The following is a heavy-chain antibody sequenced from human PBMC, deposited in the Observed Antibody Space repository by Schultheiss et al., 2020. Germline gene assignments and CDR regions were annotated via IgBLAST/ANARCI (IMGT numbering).Heavy chain of an antibody. Sequence: GGSLRLSCVASGFTFSNYWMSWVRQAPGKGLEWVANIKQDGSEKYYVDSVKGRFTISRDNAKNSLYLQMNSLRAEDTAVYYCAAGGWRTLDYWGQGTLVTVSS. D-gene: IGHD3-16*01. CDR1: GFTFSNYW. V-gene: IGHV3-7*01. J-gene: IGHJ4*02. CDR2: IKQDGSEK. CDR3: AAGGWRTLDY.